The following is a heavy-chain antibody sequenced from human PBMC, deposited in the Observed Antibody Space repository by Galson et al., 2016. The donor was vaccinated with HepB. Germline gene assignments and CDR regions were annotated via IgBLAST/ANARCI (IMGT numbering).Heavy chain of an antibody. Sequence: SLRLSCATSGFTFTRYNMNWVRQAPGKGLEWVSSISSGSSYIYYADSVKGRFTISRDNVKKSLYLQMNSLRVEDTALYYCAKDWGLGVWGQGTTVTVSS. CDR1: GFTFTRYN. J-gene: IGHJ6*02. CDR3: AKDWGLGV. V-gene: IGHV3-21*01. D-gene: IGHD3/OR15-3a*01. CDR2: ISSGSSYI.